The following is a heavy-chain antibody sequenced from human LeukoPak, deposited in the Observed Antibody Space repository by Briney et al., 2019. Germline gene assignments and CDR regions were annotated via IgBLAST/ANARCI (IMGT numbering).Heavy chain of an antibody. CDR1: GFTFSNYA. CDR3: ARDPNGDYIGAFEF. D-gene: IGHD4-17*01. J-gene: IGHJ3*01. Sequence: GGSLSLSCAASGFTFSNYAVMWVRQAPGQGLEWVSAITSAGAPRYADSVKGRFTISRDNSKNTQYLQMNSLRAEDTAQYFCARDPNGDYIGAFEFWGQGTGVTVSS. V-gene: IGHV3-23*01. CDR2: ITSAGAP.